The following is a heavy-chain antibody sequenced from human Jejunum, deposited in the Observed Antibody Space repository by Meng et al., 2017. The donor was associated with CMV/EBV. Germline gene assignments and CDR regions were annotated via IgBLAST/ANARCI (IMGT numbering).Heavy chain of an antibody. V-gene: IGHV3-53*01. Sequence: QMEESGEGLTQPGGSRRLSCEFSGLNVSSNYMTWVRQAPGKGLEWVSVLYNGGSTHYADSVKGRFTISRDNSRNTLYLQMISLRAEDTAVYYCARGTMTTNFEYWGQGTLVTVSS. J-gene: IGHJ4*02. CDR2: LYNGGST. CDR1: GLNVSSNY. D-gene: IGHD4-17*01. CDR3: ARGTMTTNFEY.